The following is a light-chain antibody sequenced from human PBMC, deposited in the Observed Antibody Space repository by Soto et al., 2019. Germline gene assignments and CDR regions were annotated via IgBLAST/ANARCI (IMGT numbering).Light chain of an antibody. CDR1: QSISSW. Sequence: DIQMTQSPSTLSASVGDRVTITCRASQSISSWLAWYQQKPGKAPKLLIYKASSLESGVPSRFSGSGSGTEFTLTISSLQPDASATYYCQQYNSYLYTFGQGTKLEIK. V-gene: IGKV1-5*03. CDR2: KAS. J-gene: IGKJ2*01. CDR3: QQYNSYLYT.